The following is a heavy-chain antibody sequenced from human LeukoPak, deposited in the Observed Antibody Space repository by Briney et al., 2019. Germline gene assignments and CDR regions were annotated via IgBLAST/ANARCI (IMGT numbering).Heavy chain of an antibody. CDR2: INHSGST. Sequence: SETLSLTCAVYGGSFSGYYWSWIRQPPGKGLEWIGEINHSGSTNYNPSLKSRVTISVDTSKNQFSLKLSSVTAADTAVYYCARGFCSSTSCYLYAMDVWGKGPTVTVSS. CDR1: GGSFSGYY. CDR3: ARGFCSSTSCYLYAMDV. D-gene: IGHD2-2*01. V-gene: IGHV4-34*01. J-gene: IGHJ6*03.